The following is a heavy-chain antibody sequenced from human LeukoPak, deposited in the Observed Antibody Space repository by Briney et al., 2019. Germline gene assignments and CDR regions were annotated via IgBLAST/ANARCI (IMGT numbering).Heavy chain of an antibody. CDR2: IIPIFGTA. J-gene: IGHJ2*01. Sequence: SVKVSCKASGGTIRSYAISWVRQAPGQGLDWRGGIIPIFGTADYAQKFQGRVTIIADESTSTAYMELRSLRSEDTAVYYCARDGGSSSRATYWYFDLWGRGTVVTVSS. V-gene: IGHV1-69*13. CDR1: GGTIRSYA. CDR3: ARDGGSSSRATYWYFDL. D-gene: IGHD6-13*01.